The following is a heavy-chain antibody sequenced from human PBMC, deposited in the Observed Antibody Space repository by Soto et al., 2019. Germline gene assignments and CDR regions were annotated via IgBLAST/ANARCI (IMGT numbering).Heavy chain of an antibody. D-gene: IGHD3-3*01. CDR1: GYTFTGYY. J-gene: IGHJ5*02. V-gene: IGHV1-2*02. CDR2: INPNSGGT. Sequence: GASVKVSCKASGYTFTGYYMHWVRQAPGQGLEWMGWINPNSGGTNYAQKFQGRVTMTRDTSISTAYMELSRLRSDDTAVYYCARVGVLRFLEWLEENWFDPWGQGTLVTVSS. CDR3: ARVGVLRFLEWLEENWFDP.